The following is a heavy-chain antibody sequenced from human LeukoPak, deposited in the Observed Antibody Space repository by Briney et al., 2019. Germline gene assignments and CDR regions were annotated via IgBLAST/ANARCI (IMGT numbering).Heavy chain of an antibody. D-gene: IGHD4-11*01. Sequence: PGGSLRLSCAASGFTFSSYWMSWVRQAPGKGLEWVANIKQDGSEKYYVDSVKGRFTISRDNAKNSLYLQMNSLRAEDTAVYYCARVDYGNFYASFNYYFDYWGQGTLVTVSS. CDR3: ARVDYGNFYASFNYYFDY. CDR2: IKQDGSEK. V-gene: IGHV3-7*01. CDR1: GFTFSSYW. J-gene: IGHJ4*02.